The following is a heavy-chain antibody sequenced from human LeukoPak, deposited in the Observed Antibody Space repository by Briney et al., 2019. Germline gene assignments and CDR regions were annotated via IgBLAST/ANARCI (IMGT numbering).Heavy chain of an antibody. CDR1: GFTVSSNY. Sequence: GGSLRLSCAASGFTVSSNYMSWVRQAPGKGLEWVSVIYSGGSTYYADSVKSRFTISRDNSKNTLYLQMNSLRAEDTAVYYCARGHGIAVTGFEYWGQGTLVTVSS. D-gene: IGHD6-19*01. CDR3: ARGHGIAVTGFEY. J-gene: IGHJ4*02. CDR2: IYSGGST. V-gene: IGHV3-53*01.